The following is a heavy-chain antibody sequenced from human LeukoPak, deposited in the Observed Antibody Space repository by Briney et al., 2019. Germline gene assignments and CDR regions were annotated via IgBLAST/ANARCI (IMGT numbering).Heavy chain of an antibody. CDR3: ARSSSWYPFDY. D-gene: IGHD6-13*01. CDR1: GFTFSSYG. V-gene: IGHV3-33*01. Sequence: GGSLRLSCAASGFTFSSYGMHWVRQAPGKGLEWVAVIWYDGSNKYYADSVKGRFTISRDSSKNTLYLQMNSLRAEDTAVYYCARSSSWYPFDYWGQGTLVTVSS. J-gene: IGHJ4*02. CDR2: IWYDGSNK.